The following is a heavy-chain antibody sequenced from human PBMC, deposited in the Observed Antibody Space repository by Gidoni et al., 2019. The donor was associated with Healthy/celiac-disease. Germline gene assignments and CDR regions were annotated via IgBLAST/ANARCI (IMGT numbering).Heavy chain of an antibody. CDR1: GGTLSSYA. J-gene: IGHJ4*02. CDR2: IIPILGIA. CDR3: ARDLGYSYGYSDY. Sequence: QVQLVQSGAEVKKPGSSVKVSCKASGGTLSSYAISWVRQAPGQGLEWMGRIIPILGIANYAQKFQGRVTITADKSTSTAYMELSSLRSEDTAVYYCARDLGYSYGYSDYWGQGTLVTVSS. V-gene: IGHV1-69*04. D-gene: IGHD5-18*01.